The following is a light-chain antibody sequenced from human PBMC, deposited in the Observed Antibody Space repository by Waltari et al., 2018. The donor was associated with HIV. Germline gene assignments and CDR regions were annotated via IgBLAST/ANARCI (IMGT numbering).Light chain of an antibody. CDR2: DVS. Sequence: QSALTQPASVSGSPGQSITISCTGTSSDVGGYNYVSWYQQHPGKAPKLMIYDVSYRLLGVANRFSGSKSGNTASLTISGLQAEDEADYYCSSYTSSSTLDVFGTGTKVTVL. J-gene: IGLJ1*01. CDR3: SSYTSSSTLDV. V-gene: IGLV2-14*03. CDR1: SSDVGGYNY.